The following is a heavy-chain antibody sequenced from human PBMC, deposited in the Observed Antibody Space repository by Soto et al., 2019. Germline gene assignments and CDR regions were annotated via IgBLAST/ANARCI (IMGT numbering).Heavy chain of an antibody. Sequence: WGSMRLSCASSGFPFSSYEMNGVRQAPGKGLEWVAVISYDGSNKYYADSVKGRFTISRDNSKNTLYLQMNSLRAEDTAVYYCAREPGSSSWYSWGQGTLVTVSS. CDR2: ISYDGSNK. J-gene: IGHJ4*02. D-gene: IGHD6-13*01. V-gene: IGHV3-30-3*01. CDR3: AREPGSSSWYS. CDR1: GFPFSSYE.